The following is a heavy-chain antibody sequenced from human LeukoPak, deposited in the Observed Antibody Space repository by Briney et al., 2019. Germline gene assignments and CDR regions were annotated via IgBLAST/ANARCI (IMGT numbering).Heavy chain of an antibody. Sequence: ASVKVSCKASGYTFTSYAMNWVRQAPGQGLEWMGWINTNTGNPTYAQGFTGRFVFSLDTSVSTAYLQISSLKAEDTAVYYCARECIPDYDVDAFDIWGQGTMVTVSS. V-gene: IGHV7-4-1*02. D-gene: IGHD3-22*01. CDR2: INTNTGNP. CDR3: ARECIPDYDVDAFDI. J-gene: IGHJ3*02. CDR1: GYTFTSYA.